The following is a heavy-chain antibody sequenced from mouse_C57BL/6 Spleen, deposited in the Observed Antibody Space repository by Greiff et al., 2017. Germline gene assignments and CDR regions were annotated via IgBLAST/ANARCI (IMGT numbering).Heavy chain of an antibody. D-gene: IGHD2-1*01. CDR1: GYSITSGYY. CDR2: ISYDGSN. V-gene: IGHV3-6*01. Sequence: EVKLQESGPGLVKPSQSLSLTCSVTGYSITSGYYWNWIRQFPGNKLEWMGYISYDGSNNYNPSLKNRISIARDTSKNQFFLKLNSVTTEDTATYYCERGDDNCLPWFAYWGQGTLVTVSA. CDR3: ERGDDNCLPWFAY. J-gene: IGHJ3*01.